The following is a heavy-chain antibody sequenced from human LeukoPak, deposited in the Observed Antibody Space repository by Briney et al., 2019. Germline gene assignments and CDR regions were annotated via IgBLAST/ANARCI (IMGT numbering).Heavy chain of an antibody. CDR1: GFTFGDYA. CDR2: IRSKAYGGTT. V-gene: IGHV3-49*04. J-gene: IGHJ6*02. D-gene: IGHD5-24*01. CDR3: TLSARETMAPYSYYGMDV. Sequence: GGSLRLSCTASGFTFGDYAMSWVRQAPGKGLEWVGFIRSKAYGGTTEYAASVKGRFTISRDDSKSIAYPQMNSLKTEDTAVYYCTLSARETMAPYSYYGMDVWGQGTTVTVSS.